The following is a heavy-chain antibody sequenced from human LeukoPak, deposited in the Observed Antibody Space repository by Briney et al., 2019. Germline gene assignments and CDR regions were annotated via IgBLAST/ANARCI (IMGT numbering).Heavy chain of an antibody. CDR2: INHSGST. D-gene: IGHD6-19*01. V-gene: IGHV4-34*01. CDR1: GGSFSGYY. CDR3: ARLRGWDYFDY. Sequence: SETLSLTCAVYGGSFSGYYWSWIRQPPGKGLEWIGEINHSGSTNYNPSLKGRVTISVDTSKNQFSLKLSSVTAADTAVYYCARLRGWDYFDYWGQGTLVTVSS. J-gene: IGHJ4*02.